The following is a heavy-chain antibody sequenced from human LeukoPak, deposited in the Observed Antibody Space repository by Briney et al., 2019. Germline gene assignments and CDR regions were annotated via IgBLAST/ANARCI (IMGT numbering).Heavy chain of an antibody. J-gene: IGHJ3*01. Sequence: GGSLRLSCAASVFIFNNAWMTWVRQAPGKGMEWVGRTKNKIDGGTIDYAAAVKGRFTISRDDSKHTLYIQMNSLKIKDTAVYHCTTDVGGYCSSSSCSPGAFDLWGRGTTATVSS. V-gene: IGHV3-15*01. CDR1: VFIFNNAW. CDR3: TTDVGGYCSSSSCSPGAFDL. D-gene: IGHD2-2*01. CDR2: TKNKIDGGTI.